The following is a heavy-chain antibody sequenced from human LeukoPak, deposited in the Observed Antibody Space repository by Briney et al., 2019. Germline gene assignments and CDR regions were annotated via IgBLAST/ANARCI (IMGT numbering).Heavy chain of an antibody. CDR1: GFTFTSYA. V-gene: IGHV1-18*01. J-gene: IGHJ6*03. CDR2: IITYNGNT. D-gene: IGHD4-17*01. CDR3: AKTTVTSEEYFYYYMDV. Sequence: ASVKVSCKASGFTFTSYAITWVRQAPGQGLEWLGWIITYNGNTHYAQKLQGRVTLTTDTSTNIAYMELRGLRSDDTAVYYCAKTTVTSEEYFYYYMDVWGKGTTVTVSS.